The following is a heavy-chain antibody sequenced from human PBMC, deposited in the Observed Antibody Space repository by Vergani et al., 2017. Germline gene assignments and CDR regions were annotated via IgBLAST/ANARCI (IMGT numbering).Heavy chain of an antibody. Sequence: QVQLVQSGAEVKKPGASVKVSCKVSGYTLTELSMHWVRQAPGKGLEWMGGFDPEDGETMYAQKFQGRVTMTEDTSTATAYMEMRSLRSEDTAVYYCATQRSTIFGVVIIRDWFDPWGQGTLVTVSS. J-gene: IGHJ5*02. CDR2: FDPEDGET. V-gene: IGHV1-24*01. CDR3: ATQRSTIFGVVIIRDWFDP. CDR1: GYTLTELS. D-gene: IGHD3-3*01.